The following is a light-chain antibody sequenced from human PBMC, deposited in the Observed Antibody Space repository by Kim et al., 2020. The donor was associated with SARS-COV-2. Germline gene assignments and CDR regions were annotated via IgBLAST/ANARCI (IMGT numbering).Light chain of an antibody. J-gene: IGLJ3*02. V-gene: IGLV4-60*03. Sequence: SVKLTCALSSGHSNYIIAGHQQQPGKDPRCLMILEDDGTHRKGSGVPDRFSGSSSGADRYLSISNLQSEDEADYYCETWDSTTQVFGGGTQLTVL. CDR2: LEDDGTH. CDR3: ETWDSTTQV. CDR1: SGHSNYI.